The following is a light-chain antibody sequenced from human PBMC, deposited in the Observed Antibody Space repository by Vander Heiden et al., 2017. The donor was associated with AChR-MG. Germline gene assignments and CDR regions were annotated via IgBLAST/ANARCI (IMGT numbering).Light chain of an antibody. J-gene: IGKJ4*01. V-gene: IGKV3-11*01. CDR3: QQRRYLVT. CDR2: DAR. Sequence: EIVLTQSPATLSLPPGETPTLSCRASESVSSDLDWYQQKPGQAPRLLSYDARNRATGIPARFSGSGSGTDFTLTISSLEPEDFAVYYWQQRRYLVTFGGGTKVEIK. CDR1: ESVSSD.